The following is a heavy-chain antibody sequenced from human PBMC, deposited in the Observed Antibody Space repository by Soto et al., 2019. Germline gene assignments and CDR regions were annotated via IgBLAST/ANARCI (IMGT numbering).Heavy chain of an antibody. D-gene: IGHD6-25*01. CDR2: IVHIFGRA. CDR3: ARGRDGSGYYFDN. Sequence: QVQLVQSGAEVKKPGSSVKVSCKASGGTFSSDVISWVRQAPGQGLEWMGGIVHIFGRADYAQKFQGRVTITADESTSTAYMELSSLRSEDTAVYYCARGRDGSGYYFDNWGQGTLVTVSS. J-gene: IGHJ4*02. CDR1: GGTFSSDV. V-gene: IGHV1-69*01.